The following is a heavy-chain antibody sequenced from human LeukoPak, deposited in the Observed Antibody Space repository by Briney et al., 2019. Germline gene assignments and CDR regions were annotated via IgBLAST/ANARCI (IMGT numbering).Heavy chain of an antibody. D-gene: IGHD3-22*01. V-gene: IGHV3-15*01. J-gene: IGHJ4*02. CDR1: GFTFSNAW. CDR2: IKSKTDGGTT. Sequence: SGGSLRLSCAASGFTFSNAWMSWVRQAPGKGLEWVGRIKSKTDGGTTDYAAPVKGRFTISRDDSKNTLYLQMNSLKTEDTAVYYCTYYYDSSGYFGYWGQGTLVTVSS. CDR3: TYYYDSSGYFGY.